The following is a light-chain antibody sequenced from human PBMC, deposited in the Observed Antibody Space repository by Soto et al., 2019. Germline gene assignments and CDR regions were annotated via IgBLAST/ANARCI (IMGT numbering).Light chain of an antibody. J-gene: IGKJ5*01. CDR1: QSVGSS. CDR2: DSS. Sequence: VLTQSPATLSFSPCDRDTLSCLASQSVGSSLTWYQQKPGQAPRLLINDSSNRATGIPARFSGSGSGTDFTLTISSLEPEDFAVYYCQKRNDWPLNFGRGTRLEIK. V-gene: IGKV3-11*01. CDR3: QKRNDWPLN.